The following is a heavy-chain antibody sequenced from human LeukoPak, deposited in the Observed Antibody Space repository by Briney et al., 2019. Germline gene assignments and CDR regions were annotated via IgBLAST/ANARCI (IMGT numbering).Heavy chain of an antibody. V-gene: IGHV3-49*03. CDR1: GFTFGDYA. CDR3: TRVRRSGSYLGNYYYYGMDV. J-gene: IGHJ6*02. CDR2: IRSKAYGGTT. Sequence: PGGSLRLSCTASGFTFGDYAMSWFRQAPGKGLEWVGFIRSKAYGGTTEYAASVKGRFTISRDDSKGIAYLQMSSLKTEDTAVYYCTRVRRSGSYLGNYYYYGMDVWGQGTTVTVSS. D-gene: IGHD1-26*01.